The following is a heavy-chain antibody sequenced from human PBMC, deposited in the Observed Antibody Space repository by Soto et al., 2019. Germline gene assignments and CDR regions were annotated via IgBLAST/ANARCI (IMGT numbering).Heavy chain of an antibody. D-gene: IGHD2-15*01. V-gene: IGHV3-7*01. Sequence: EVQLVESGGGLVQPGGSLRLSCAASGFTFSSYWMSWVRQAPGKGLEWVANIKQDGSEKYYVDSVKGRFTISRDNAQNSLYLQMNSLRDEDTAVYYCSGGGPGYYYGVDVWGQGTTVTVSS. J-gene: IGHJ6*02. CDR2: IKQDGSEK. CDR1: GFTFSSYW. CDR3: SGGGPGYYYGVDV.